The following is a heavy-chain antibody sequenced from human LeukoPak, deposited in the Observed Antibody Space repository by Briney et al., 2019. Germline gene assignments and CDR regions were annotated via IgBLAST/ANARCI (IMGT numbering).Heavy chain of an antibody. CDR2: ISAYNGNT. CDR3: ARGFPPRRQYDSSGYYSYYFDY. CDR1: GYTFTSYG. V-gene: IGHV1-18*01. D-gene: IGHD3-22*01. J-gene: IGHJ4*02. Sequence: GASVKVSCKTSGYTFTSYGISWVRQAPGQGLEWMGWISAYNGNTHSAQKLQSRVTMTTDTSTSTAYMELRSLRSDDTAVYYCARGFPPRRQYDSSGYYSYYFDYWGQGTLVTVSS.